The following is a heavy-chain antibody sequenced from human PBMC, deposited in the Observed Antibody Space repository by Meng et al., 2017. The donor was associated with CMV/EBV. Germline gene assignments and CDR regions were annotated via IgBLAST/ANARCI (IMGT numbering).Heavy chain of an antibody. CDR2: ISSSGGTI. V-gene: IGHV3-11*01. CDR1: GFTFSDYY. CDR3: ARDLLYGEGWFDP. D-gene: IGHD4-17*01. Sequence: ASGFTFSDYYMTWIRQAPGKGLEWVSYISSSGGTIYYADSVKGRFTISRDNAKNSLYLQMSSLGAEDTAMYYCARDLLYGEGWFDPWGQGTLVTVSS. J-gene: IGHJ5*02.